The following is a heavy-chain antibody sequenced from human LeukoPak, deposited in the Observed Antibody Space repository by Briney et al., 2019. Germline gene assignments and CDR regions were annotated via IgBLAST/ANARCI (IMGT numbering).Heavy chain of an antibody. CDR3: ARGPSLSGSYLHVQAGY. V-gene: IGHV1-2*06. CDR1: GYTFTGYY. D-gene: IGHD1-26*01. J-gene: IGHJ4*02. CDR2: INPNSGGT. Sequence: ASVKVSCKASGYTFTGYYMHWVRQAPGQGLEWMGRINPNSGGTNYAQKFQGRVTMTRDTSISTAYMELSRLRSDDTAVYYCARGPSLSGSYLHVQAGYWGQGTLVTVSS.